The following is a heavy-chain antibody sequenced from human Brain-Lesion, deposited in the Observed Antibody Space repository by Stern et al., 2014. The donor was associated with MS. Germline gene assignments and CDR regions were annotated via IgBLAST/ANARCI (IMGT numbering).Heavy chain of an antibody. CDR3: ARGRVVPGFQYYATDV. V-gene: IGHV4-61*02. CDR2: IFNSGSP. D-gene: IGHD2-2*01. CDR1: GGSISSGGYY. Sequence: VQLVESGPGLVKPSQTLSLSCTVSGGSISSGGYYWSWIRQPAGKGLEWIGRIFNSGSPSYNPSLKSLGTISIATSKNQFSLRLNSMTAADTAVYYCARGRVVPGFQYYATDVWGQGTTVIVSS. J-gene: IGHJ6*02.